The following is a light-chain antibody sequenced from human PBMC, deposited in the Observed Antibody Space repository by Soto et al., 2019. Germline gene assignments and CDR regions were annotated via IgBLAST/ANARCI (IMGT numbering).Light chain of an antibody. J-gene: IGKJ5*01. CDR1: QSVGSIY. Sequence: EIVLTQSPGTLSLSPGERATLSCRASQSVGSIYLAWYQQRPGQAPRLLFYGASNRATGIPDRFSGSGSGTDLTLTISSLETEDFAVYYCQQRSNWPPGTFGQGTRLEIK. CDR2: GAS. CDR3: QQRSNWPPGT. V-gene: IGKV3D-20*02.